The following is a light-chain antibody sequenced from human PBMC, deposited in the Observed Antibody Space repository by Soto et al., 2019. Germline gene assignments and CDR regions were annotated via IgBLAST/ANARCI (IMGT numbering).Light chain of an antibody. CDR1: QSVNSS. CDR2: GAS. V-gene: IGKV3-15*01. Sequence: EIVMTQSPATLSASPGERATLSCRASQSVNSSLAWYQQKPGQVPRLLIYGASTRDTRIPATFSCSGSGTEFTLTISSLQSEGFAVYYCQQYNNWPLSFGQGTRLE. CDR3: QQYNNWPLS. J-gene: IGKJ5*01.